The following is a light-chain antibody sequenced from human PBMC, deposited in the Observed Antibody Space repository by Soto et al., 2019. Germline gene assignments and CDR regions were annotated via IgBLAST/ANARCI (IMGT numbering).Light chain of an antibody. Sequence: DFVMSQSPDSLAVSLGERATINCKSSQSVLYSSNNKNYLAWYQQKPGQPPKLFIYWASTREPGVPDRFSGSGSGTDFTLTVSSLQAEDVAVYYCQQYYSTPLTFGPGTKVDIK. CDR2: WAS. V-gene: IGKV4-1*01. J-gene: IGKJ3*01. CDR3: QQYYSTPLT. CDR1: QSVLYSSNNKNY.